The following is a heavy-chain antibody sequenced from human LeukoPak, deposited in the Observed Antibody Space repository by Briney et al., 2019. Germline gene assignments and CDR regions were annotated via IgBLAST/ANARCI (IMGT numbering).Heavy chain of an antibody. CDR3: ARVAGWGRSYWYFDL. J-gene: IGHJ2*01. D-gene: IGHD7-27*01. CDR1: GYTFTSYG. CDR2: ISAYNGNT. Sequence: ASVKVSCKASGYTFTSYGISWVRQAPGQGLERMGWISAYNGNTNYAQKLQGRVTMTTDTSTSTAYMELRSLRSDDTAVYYCARVAGWGRSYWYFDLWGRGTLVTVSS. V-gene: IGHV1-18*01.